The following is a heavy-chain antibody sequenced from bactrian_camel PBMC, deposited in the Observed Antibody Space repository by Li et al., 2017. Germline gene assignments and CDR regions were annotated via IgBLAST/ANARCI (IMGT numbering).Heavy chain of an antibody. D-gene: IGHD2*01. CDR2: IDTGDGST. J-gene: IGHJ4*01. CDR1: GYTYTAGC. V-gene: IGHV3S1*01. Sequence: HVQLVESGGGSAEPGGSMRFSCTTSGYTYTAGCMGWFRQAPGQEREGVAAIDTGDGSTYYLNSVEGRFTISHDNAKNTLYLQMNSLKPEDTAIYYCAGRQYCYKAVYDYYGQGTQVTVS. CDR3: AGRQYCYKAVYDY.